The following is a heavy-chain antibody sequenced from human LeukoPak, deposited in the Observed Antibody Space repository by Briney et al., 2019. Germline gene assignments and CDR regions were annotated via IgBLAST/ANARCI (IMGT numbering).Heavy chain of an antibody. V-gene: IGHV4-61*02. CDR1: GGSISSGSYY. CDR2: IYTSGST. Sequence: SETLSLSCTVSGGSISSGSYYWSWIRQPAGKGLEWIGRIYTSGSTNHNPSLKSRVTISVDTSKNQFSLKLSSVTAADTALYYCARDSLLPSAMGYYYMDVWGKGTTVTVSS. J-gene: IGHJ6*03. D-gene: IGHD2-2*01. CDR3: ARDSLLPSAMGYYYMDV.